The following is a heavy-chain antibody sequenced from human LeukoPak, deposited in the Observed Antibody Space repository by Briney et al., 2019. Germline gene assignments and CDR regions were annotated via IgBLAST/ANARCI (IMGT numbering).Heavy chain of an antibody. CDR2: IYYSGST. D-gene: IGHD2-2*01. Sequence: PSETLSLTCTVSGGSVSSGSYYWSWIRQPPGKGLEWIGYIYYSGSTNYNPSLKSRVTISVDTSKNQFSLKLSSVTAADTAVYYCARLGCSSTSCYDYYGMDVWGKGTPVTVSS. J-gene: IGHJ6*04. CDR3: ARLGCSSTSCYDYYGMDV. V-gene: IGHV4-61*01. CDR1: GGSVSSGSYY.